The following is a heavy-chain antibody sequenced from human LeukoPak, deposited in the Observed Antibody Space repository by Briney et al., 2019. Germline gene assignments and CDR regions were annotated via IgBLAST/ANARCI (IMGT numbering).Heavy chain of an antibody. CDR3: ARVEWLQTLPFDY. CDR1: GYTFTGYY. Sequence: GASVKVSCKASGYTFTGYYMHWVRQAPGQGLEWMGWINPNSGGTNYAQKFQGRVTMTRDTSISTAYMELSRLRSDDTAVYYCARVEWLQTLPFDYWGQGTLVTVSS. V-gene: IGHV1-2*02. D-gene: IGHD3-3*01. CDR2: INPNSGGT. J-gene: IGHJ4*02.